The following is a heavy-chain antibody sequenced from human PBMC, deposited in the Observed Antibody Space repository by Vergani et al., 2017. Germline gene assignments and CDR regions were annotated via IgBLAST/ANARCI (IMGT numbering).Heavy chain of an antibody. CDR1: GYTFTSYA. Sequence: QVQLVQSGAEVKKPGASVKVSCKASGYTFTSYAMHWVRQPPGQRLEWMGWINAGNGNTKYSQKFQVRVTITRDTSASTAYMELSSLRSEDTAVYYCARDEGIVGATPDENWFDPWGQGTLVTVSS. CDR2: INAGNGNT. D-gene: IGHD1-26*01. CDR3: ARDEGIVGATPDENWFDP. V-gene: IGHV1-3*01. J-gene: IGHJ5*02.